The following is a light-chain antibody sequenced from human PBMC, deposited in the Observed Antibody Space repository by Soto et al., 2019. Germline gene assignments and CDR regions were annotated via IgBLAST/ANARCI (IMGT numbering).Light chain of an antibody. CDR2: DVS. CDR1: SGDVGGYNF. CDR3: CSYGGSYTWV. J-gene: IGLJ3*02. Sequence: QSVLTQPRSVSGSPGQSVTISCTGTSGDVGGYNFVSWYQQHPGKAPTLMIFDVSQRPSGVPDRFSGSKSGNTASLTTSGLQADDEAGYYCCSYGGSYTWVFGGGTKLTVL. V-gene: IGLV2-11*01.